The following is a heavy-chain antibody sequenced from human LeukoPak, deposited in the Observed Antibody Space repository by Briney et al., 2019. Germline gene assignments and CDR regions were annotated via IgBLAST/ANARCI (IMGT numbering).Heavy chain of an antibody. Sequence: GGSLRLSCAASGFTFSNYNMNWVRQAPGKGLEWVSYISSSSSTIYYADSVKGRFTISRDNAKNSLYLQMNSLRAEDTAVYYCARSSITIFGVVISWGQGTLVTVSS. V-gene: IGHV3-48*01. CDR2: ISSSSSTI. D-gene: IGHD3-3*01. CDR3: ARSSITIFGVVIS. J-gene: IGHJ5*02. CDR1: GFTFSNYN.